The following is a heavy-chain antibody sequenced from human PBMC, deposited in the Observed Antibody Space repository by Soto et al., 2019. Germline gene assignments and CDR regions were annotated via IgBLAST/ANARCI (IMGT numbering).Heavy chain of an antibody. V-gene: IGHV4-30-4*08. J-gene: IGHJ5*02. CDR1: GDSISSGTHY. CDR3: VRVERIAVPWLDL. D-gene: IGHD6-19*01. Sequence: SETLSLTRTVSGDSISSGTHYWNWIRQHPGKGLEWIGYISSSGNSYYSPSLKSRVTISVDTSKNQFSLKLTSVTAADTAVYSCVRVERIAVPWLDLWGQGTLVTVSS. CDR2: ISSSGNS.